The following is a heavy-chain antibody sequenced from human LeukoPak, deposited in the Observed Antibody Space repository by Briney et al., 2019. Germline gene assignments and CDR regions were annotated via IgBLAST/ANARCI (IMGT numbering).Heavy chain of an antibody. D-gene: IGHD3-10*01. CDR1: GFTFSSYA. CDR3: AREGMETYYGSGSYSCGMDV. Sequence: PGRSLRLSCAASGFTFSSYAMHWVRQAPGKGLEWVAVISYDGSNKYYADSVKGRFTISRDNSKNTLYLQMNSLRAEDTAVYYCAREGMETYYGSGSYSCGMDVWGQGTTVTVSS. J-gene: IGHJ6*02. V-gene: IGHV3-30-3*01. CDR2: ISYDGSNK.